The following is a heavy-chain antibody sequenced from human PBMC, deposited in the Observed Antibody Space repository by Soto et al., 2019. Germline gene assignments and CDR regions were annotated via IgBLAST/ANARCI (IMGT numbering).Heavy chain of an antibody. D-gene: IGHD3-3*01. Sequence: PSETLSLTCTASGGSISSYYWSWIRQPPGKGLEWIGYIYYSGSTNYNPSLKSRVTISVDTSKNQFSLKLSSVTAADTAVYYCARTKTDYDFWSGYYQGYYLDYWGQGTLVTVSS. J-gene: IGHJ4*02. CDR3: ARTKTDYDFWSGYYQGYYLDY. V-gene: IGHV4-59*01. CDR1: GGSISSYY. CDR2: IYYSGST.